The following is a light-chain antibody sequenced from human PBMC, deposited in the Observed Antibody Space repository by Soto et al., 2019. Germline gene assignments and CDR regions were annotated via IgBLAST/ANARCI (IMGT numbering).Light chain of an antibody. J-gene: IGKJ5*01. CDR3: QQYGNSPPGT. V-gene: IGKV3-20*01. Sequence: EIVLTQSPDTLSVSPGERATLSCRASQSISRTLAWYQQKSGQPPRLLIYDASTRATGFPARFSGSGSGADFTLTISRLEPEDFAVYFCQQYGNSPPGTFGQGTRLEIK. CDR2: DAS. CDR1: QSISRT.